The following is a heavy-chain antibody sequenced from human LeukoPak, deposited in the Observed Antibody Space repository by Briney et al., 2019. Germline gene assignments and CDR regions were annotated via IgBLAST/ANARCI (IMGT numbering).Heavy chain of an antibody. CDR2: INSDGSST. J-gene: IGHJ5*02. CDR1: GFTFSGSA. D-gene: IGHD5-18*01. V-gene: IGHV3-74*01. CDR3: ARGGGYSYGYFWFDP. Sequence: GGSLRLSCAASGFTFSGSAMHWVRQAPGKGLVWVSRINSDGSSTSYADSVKGRFTISRDNAKNTLYLQMNSQRAEDTAVYYCARGGGYSYGYFWFDPWGQGTLVTVSS.